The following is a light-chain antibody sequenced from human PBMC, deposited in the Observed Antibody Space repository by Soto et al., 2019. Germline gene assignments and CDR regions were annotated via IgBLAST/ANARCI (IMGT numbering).Light chain of an antibody. J-gene: IGLJ1*01. V-gene: IGLV2-8*01. CDR2: DVS. Sequence: QCALTQPPSASGSPGQSVTISCTGTSSDVGGYNFVSWFQHHPGKAPKLMIYDVSKRPSGVPDRFSGSKSGNTASLTVSGLQAEDEADYYCSSYAGSKNYVFGTGTKLTVL. CDR3: SSYAGSKNYV. CDR1: SSDVGGYNF.